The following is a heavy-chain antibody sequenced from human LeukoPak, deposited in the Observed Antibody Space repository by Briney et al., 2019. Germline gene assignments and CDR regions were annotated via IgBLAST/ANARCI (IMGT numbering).Heavy chain of an antibody. J-gene: IGHJ4*02. D-gene: IGHD3-22*01. V-gene: IGHV3-30*02. CDR3: AKHDSSSDF. Sequence: GGSLRLSCAASGFIFSSYGMHWVRQPPGKGLEWVAFIRSDGSDTYSAASVKGRFTISRDNSKNTLWLQMNSLTADDTALYYCAKHDSSSDFWGQGTLVTVSS. CDR2: IRSDGSDT. CDR1: GFIFSSYG.